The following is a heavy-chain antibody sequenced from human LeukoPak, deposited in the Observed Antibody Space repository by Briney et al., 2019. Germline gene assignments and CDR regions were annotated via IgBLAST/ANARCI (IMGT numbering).Heavy chain of an antibody. Sequence: ASVKVSCKASGYTFTGYYMHWVRQAPGQGLEWMGWINPNSGGTNYAQKFQGRVTMTRDTSIRTVYMELSRLRSDGTAVYYCARGSWAKYNDYWGQGTLVTVSS. CDR2: INPNSGGT. CDR3: ARGSWAKYNDY. J-gene: IGHJ4*02. V-gene: IGHV1-2*02. CDR1: GYTFTGYY. D-gene: IGHD1-14*01.